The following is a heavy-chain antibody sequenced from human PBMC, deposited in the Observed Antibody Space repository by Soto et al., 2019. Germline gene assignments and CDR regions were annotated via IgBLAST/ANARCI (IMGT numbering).Heavy chain of an antibody. V-gene: IGHV1-69*01. CDR3: ARDTGAVVGTGWVDP. CDR2: ILPIFGTT. D-gene: IGHD6-19*01. Sequence: QVRLVQSGAEVKKPGSSVKVSCKASGDTFKRYAISWVRQAPGQGLEWMGGILPIFGTTDYAQKFQGRVTITADGSTSTVNMELSGLTSEDTAVYFCARDTGAVVGTGWVDPWGQGTLVTVSS. J-gene: IGHJ5*02. CDR1: GDTFKRYA.